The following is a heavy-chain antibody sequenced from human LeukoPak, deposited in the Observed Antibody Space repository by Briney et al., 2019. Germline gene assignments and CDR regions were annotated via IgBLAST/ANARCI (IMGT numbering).Heavy chain of an antibody. V-gene: IGHV4-30-2*01. J-gene: IGHJ4*02. CDR2: IYHSGST. Sequence: SETLSLTCAVSGGSISSGGYSWSWIRQPPGKGLGWIGYIYHSGSTYYNPSLKSRVTISVDRSKNQFSLKLSSVTAADTAVYYCARDGHDSSGYYHDYWGQGTLVTVSS. D-gene: IGHD3-22*01. CDR3: ARDGHDSSGYYHDY. CDR1: GGSISSGGYS.